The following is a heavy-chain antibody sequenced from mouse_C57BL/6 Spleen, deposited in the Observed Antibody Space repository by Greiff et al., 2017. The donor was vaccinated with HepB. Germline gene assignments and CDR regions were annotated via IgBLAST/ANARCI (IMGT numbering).Heavy chain of an antibody. CDR3: ARGDGNYCYFDY. Sequence: VQLQQSGPELVKPGASVKISCKASGYAFSSSWMSWVKQRPGKGLEWIGRIYPGDGDTNYNGKFKGKATLTADKSSSTAYMQLSSLTSEDSAVYFCARGDGNYCYFDYWGQGTTLTVSS. CDR1: GYAFSSSW. CDR2: IYPGDGDT. V-gene: IGHV1-82*01. D-gene: IGHD2-1*01. J-gene: IGHJ2*01.